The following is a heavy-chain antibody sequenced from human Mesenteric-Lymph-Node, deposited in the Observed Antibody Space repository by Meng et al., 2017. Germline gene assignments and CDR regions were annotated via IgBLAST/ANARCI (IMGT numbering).Heavy chain of an antibody. Sequence: SETLSLTCTVSGGSISSYYWSWIRQPPGKGLEWIGYIYYSGSTNYNPSLKSRVTISVDTSKNQFSLKLSSVTAADTAVYYCARVGPYYYDSSGYSSWFDPWGQGNLVTVSS. CDR2: IYYSGST. CDR3: ARVGPYYYDSSGYSSWFDP. V-gene: IGHV4-59*01. CDR1: GGSISSYY. D-gene: IGHD3-22*01. J-gene: IGHJ5*02.